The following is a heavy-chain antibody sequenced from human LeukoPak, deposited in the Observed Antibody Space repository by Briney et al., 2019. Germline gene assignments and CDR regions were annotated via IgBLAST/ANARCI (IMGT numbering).Heavy chain of an antibody. J-gene: IGHJ4*02. CDR2: ISSSATTI. Sequence: PGGSLRLSCAASGLTFSDYYMGWIRQAPGKGLEWVSYISSSATTIYYIDSVKGRFTVSRDNAKNSLFLQMNSLRAEDTAVYYCAKDHEVPYYDFWSGYSKGIDYWGQGTLVTVSS. V-gene: IGHV3-11*01. D-gene: IGHD3-3*01. CDR1: GLTFSDYY. CDR3: AKDHEVPYYDFWSGYSKGIDY.